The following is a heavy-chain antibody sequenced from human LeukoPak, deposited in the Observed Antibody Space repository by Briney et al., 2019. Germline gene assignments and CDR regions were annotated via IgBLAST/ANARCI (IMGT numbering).Heavy chain of an antibody. CDR2: ITSNGGSA. J-gene: IGHJ4*02. CDR1: GFTFSIYA. D-gene: IGHD2-2*02. V-gene: IGHV3-64*01. CDR3: ARKYCHSNTCYKTIDY. Sequence: PGGSLRLSCAASGFTFSIYAMHWVRQAPGKGLEYVSAITSNGGSAYYANSVKGRFTISRDNSKNTLYLQMGSLRAEDMAVYYCARKYCHSNTCYKTIDYWGQGTLVTVSS.